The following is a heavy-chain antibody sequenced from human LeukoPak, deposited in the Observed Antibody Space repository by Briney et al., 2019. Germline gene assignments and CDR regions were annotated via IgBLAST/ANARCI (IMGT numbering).Heavy chain of an antibody. Sequence: GGYLRLSCAASGFTFTDSWMSWVRQPPGKGLEWVVNIKPDGTEKYYVDSLKGRFTVSRDNAKNSLYLQMSTLRVEDTAVYYCARVRYGNYFDYWGQGTLVTVSS. CDR3: ARVRYGNYFDY. D-gene: IGHD3-16*02. CDR1: GFTFTDSW. J-gene: IGHJ4*02. CDR2: IKPDGTEK. V-gene: IGHV3-7*04.